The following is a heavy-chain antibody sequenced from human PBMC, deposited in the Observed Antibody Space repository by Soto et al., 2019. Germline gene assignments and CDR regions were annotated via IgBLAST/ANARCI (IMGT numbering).Heavy chain of an antibody. D-gene: IGHD3-10*01. V-gene: IGHV1-18*01. J-gene: IGHJ4*02. CDR2: ISAYNGNT. CDR3: AGTRGRGLWSQVGELDY. Sequence: QVQLVQSGAEVKKPGASVKVSCKASGYTFTSYGISWVRQAPGQGLEWMGWISAYNGNTNYAQKLQGRVTMTTDTSTSTAYMELRSLRSDDTAVYYCAGTRGRGLWSQVGELDYWGQGTLVTVSS. CDR1: GYTFTSYG.